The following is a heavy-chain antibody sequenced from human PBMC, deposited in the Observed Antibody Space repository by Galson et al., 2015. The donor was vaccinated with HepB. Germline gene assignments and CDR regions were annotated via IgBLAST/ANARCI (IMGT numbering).Heavy chain of an antibody. J-gene: IGHJ4*02. V-gene: IGHV4-4*07. CDR1: GASISLYH. Sequence: ETLSLTCSVSGASISLYHWTWVRQPAGKGLEWIGRIHGNGNTNYNPSLKSRVSMSVDTSKNHFSLKLTSVTAADTAFYYCARGGGSRGWIDFWGQGTPVTVSS. CDR2: IHGNGNT. CDR3: ARGGGSRGWIDF. D-gene: IGHD5-12*01.